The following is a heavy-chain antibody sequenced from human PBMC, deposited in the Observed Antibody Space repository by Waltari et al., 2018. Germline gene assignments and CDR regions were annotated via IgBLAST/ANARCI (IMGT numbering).Heavy chain of an antibody. J-gene: IGHJ4*02. V-gene: IGHV3-64*01. D-gene: IGHD3-10*01. Sequence: EVQLVESGGGLVQPGGSLRLSCAASGFTFSRYAMHWVRQAPGKGLEYVSAISSNGGSTYYANSVKGRFTISRDNSKNTLYLQMGSLRAEDMAVYYCARVRIGVRGYPDYWGQGTLVTVSS. CDR2: ISSNGGST. CDR1: GFTFSRYA. CDR3: ARVRIGVRGYPDY.